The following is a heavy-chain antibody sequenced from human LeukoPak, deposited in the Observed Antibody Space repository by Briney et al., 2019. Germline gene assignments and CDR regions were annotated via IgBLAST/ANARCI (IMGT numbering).Heavy chain of an antibody. CDR2: ISSNGGST. J-gene: IGHJ1*01. V-gene: IGHV3-64D*09. CDR1: GLTFMSYA. CDR3: VKATQGDSSGYYHTFTS. D-gene: IGHD3-22*01. Sequence: GGCLRRYCSAAGLTFMSYAMQWLRQPPGKGLEYVSSISSNGGSTYYADSVKGRFTISRDNSKNTLYLQMSSLRAEDTAVHYCVKATQGDSSGYYHTFTSWGEGTRVPVSS.